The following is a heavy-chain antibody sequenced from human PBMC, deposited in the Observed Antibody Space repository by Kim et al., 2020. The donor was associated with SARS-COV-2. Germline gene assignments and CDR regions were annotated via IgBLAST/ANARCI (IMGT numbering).Heavy chain of an antibody. Sequence: PSRQRRVDISVDTSKNQFSLKLSSVTAADTAVYYCARVTFGGVIVPFDYWGQGTLVTVSS. CDR3: ARVTFGGVIVPFDY. V-gene: IGHV4-39*01. D-gene: IGHD3-16*02. J-gene: IGHJ4*02.